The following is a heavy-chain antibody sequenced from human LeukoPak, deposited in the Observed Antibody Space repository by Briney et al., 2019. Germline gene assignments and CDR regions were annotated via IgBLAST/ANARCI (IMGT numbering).Heavy chain of an antibody. CDR3: ARQSRGTTARLFDY. CDR1: VGSISSSNW. Sequence: SETLPLTCAVSVGSISSSNWWCWVRQSPGKGLEWIGEIYYGGATNYNPSLESRVTISGDTSKNQFSLKLSSVTAADTAFYYCARQSRGTTARLFDYWGQGTLVTVSS. CDR2: IYYGGAT. V-gene: IGHV4-4*02. J-gene: IGHJ4*02. D-gene: IGHD1-1*01.